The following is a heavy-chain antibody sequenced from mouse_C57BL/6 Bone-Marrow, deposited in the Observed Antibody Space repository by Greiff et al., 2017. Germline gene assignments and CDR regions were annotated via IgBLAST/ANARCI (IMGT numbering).Heavy chain of an antibody. CDR3: ARSYGFDY. CDR2: IYPGSGST. D-gene: IGHD1-1*02. J-gene: IGHJ2*01. Sequence: QVKLLQSGAELARPGASVKMSCKASGYTFTSYWITWVKQRPGQGLEWIGDIYPGSGSTNYNEKFKSKATLTVDTSYSTAYMQLSSLTSEDSAVYYCARSYGFDYWGQGTTLTVSS. V-gene: IGHV1-55*01. CDR1: GYTFTSYW.